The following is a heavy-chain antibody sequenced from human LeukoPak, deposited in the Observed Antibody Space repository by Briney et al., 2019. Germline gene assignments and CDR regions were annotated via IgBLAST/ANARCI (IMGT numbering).Heavy chain of an antibody. Sequence: SETLSLTCTVSGGSISSSSYYWGWIRQPPGKGLEWIGSIYYSGSTYYNPSLKSRVTISVDTSKNQFSLKLSSVTAADTAVYYCASSPPYYYEGSGYDNQAGTFDYWGQGTLVTVSS. CDR3: ASSPPYYYEGSGYDNQAGTFDY. D-gene: IGHD3-22*01. V-gene: IGHV4-39*07. CDR1: GGSISSSSYY. J-gene: IGHJ4*02. CDR2: IYYSGST.